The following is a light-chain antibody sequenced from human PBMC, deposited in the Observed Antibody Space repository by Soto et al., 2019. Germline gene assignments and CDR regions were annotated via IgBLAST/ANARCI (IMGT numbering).Light chain of an antibody. J-gene: IGLJ1*01. CDR2: RNN. V-gene: IGLV1-44*01. CDR3: AVWDDSLNGRYV. CDR1: SSNIGSNT. Sequence: SVLTQPPSASGTPGQRVTISFSGSSSNIGSNTVNWYQLLPGSAPKLLIYRNNQRPSGVPDRFSGSKSGTSASLAISGLQSEDEADYYCAVWDDSLNGRYVFGTGTKVTVL.